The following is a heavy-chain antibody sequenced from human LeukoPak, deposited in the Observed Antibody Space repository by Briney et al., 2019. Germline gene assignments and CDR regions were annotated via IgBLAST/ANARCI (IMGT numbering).Heavy chain of an antibody. V-gene: IGHV4-39*01. CDR2: IYYSGSA. CDR1: GDSISSSSYY. CDR3: ARRPAIYTAMVSYYFDY. D-gene: IGHD5-18*01. Sequence: RTSETLSLTCTVSGDSISSSSYYWGWIRQPPGKGLEWIGIIYYSGSAYQNPSLKSRVTISVDTSKNQFSLKLSSVTAADTAVYYCARRPAIYTAMVSYYFDYWGQGTLVTVSS. J-gene: IGHJ4*02.